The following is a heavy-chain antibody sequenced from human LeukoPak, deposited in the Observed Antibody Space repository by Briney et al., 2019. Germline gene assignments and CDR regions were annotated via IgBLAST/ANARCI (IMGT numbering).Heavy chain of an antibody. J-gene: IGHJ4*02. CDR3: ARVKPWDGYNPYYLDY. V-gene: IGHV1-8*03. CDR2: MNPNSGNT. Sequence: ASVKVSCKTSGYTFTSYGISWMRQAPGQGLEWMGWMNPNSGNTGYAQKFQGRVTITRNSSISTAYMELSSLRSEDTAVYYCARVKPWDGYNPYYLDYWGQGTLVTVSS. CDR1: GYTFTSYG. D-gene: IGHD5-24*01.